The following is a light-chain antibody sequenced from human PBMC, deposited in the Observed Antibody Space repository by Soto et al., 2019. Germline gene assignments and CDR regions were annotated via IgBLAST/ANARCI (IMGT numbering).Light chain of an antibody. J-gene: IGKJ2*01. Sequence: DIQMTQSPSSLSASVGDRVTIACQASEDINNYLSWFQQKPGKAPKLLIYDASKLEAGVPSRFSGSGSGADFTFTISSLQAEYIATYFCQQYDDLPYTFGQGTKLEIK. CDR2: DAS. CDR1: EDINNY. V-gene: IGKV1-33*01. CDR3: QQYDDLPYT.